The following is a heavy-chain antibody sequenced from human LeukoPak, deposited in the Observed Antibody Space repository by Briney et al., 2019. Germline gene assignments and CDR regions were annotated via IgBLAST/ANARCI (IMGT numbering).Heavy chain of an antibody. CDR2: ISGSGGST. CDR1: GLTFSSYA. CDR3: AKDRPYCSGGSCYKMDYFDY. V-gene: IGHV3-23*01. Sequence: GGSLRLSCAASGLTFSSYAMSWVRQAPGKGLEWVSAISGSGGSTYYADSVKGRFTTSRDNSKNTLYLQMNSLRAEDTAVYYCAKDRPYCSGGSCYKMDYFDYWGQGTLVTVSS. D-gene: IGHD2-15*01. J-gene: IGHJ4*02.